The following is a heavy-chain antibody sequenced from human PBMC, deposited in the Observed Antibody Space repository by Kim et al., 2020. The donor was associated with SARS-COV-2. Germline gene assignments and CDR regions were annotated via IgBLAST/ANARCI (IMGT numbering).Heavy chain of an antibody. Sequence: VESLKISCAVSGFSFTGHWITWVRRLPGKGLEWMARIDPSESYINYNPSFKGHVVLSADKSINTAYLQWSSLKASDTAIYFCARQYRDGYTYYFDYWGQG. D-gene: IGHD5-12*01. J-gene: IGHJ4*02. CDR1: GFSFTGHW. CDR3: ARQYRDGYTYYFDY. CDR2: IDPSESYI. V-gene: IGHV5-10-1*01.